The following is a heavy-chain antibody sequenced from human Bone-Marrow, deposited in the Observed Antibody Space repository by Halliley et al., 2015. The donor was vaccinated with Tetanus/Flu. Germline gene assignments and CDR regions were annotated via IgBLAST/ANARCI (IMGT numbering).Heavy chain of an antibody. D-gene: IGHD4-17*01. Sequence: WVGRIKSKTDGGTADYAAPLKGRFTISREESKNTLYLQMNTLKTEDTALYSCCDYDSHYALDVWGQGTTVTVSS. J-gene: IGHJ6*02. V-gene: IGHV3-15*07. CDR2: IKSKTDGGTA. CDR3: CDYDSHYALDV.